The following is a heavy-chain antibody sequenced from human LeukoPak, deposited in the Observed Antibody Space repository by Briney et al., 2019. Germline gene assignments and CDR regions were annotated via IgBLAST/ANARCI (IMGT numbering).Heavy chain of an antibody. CDR2: INPSGGST. Sequence: ASVKVSCKVSGYTFTTYYMHWVRQAPGQGLEWMGIINPSGGSTSYAQKFQGRVTVTRDMSTSTVYMELSSLRSEDTAVYYCARGQRAHVEWSYYMDVWGKGTTVTVSS. D-gene: IGHD3-3*01. V-gene: IGHV1-46*01. CDR3: ARGQRAHVEWSYYMDV. J-gene: IGHJ6*03. CDR1: GYTFTTYY.